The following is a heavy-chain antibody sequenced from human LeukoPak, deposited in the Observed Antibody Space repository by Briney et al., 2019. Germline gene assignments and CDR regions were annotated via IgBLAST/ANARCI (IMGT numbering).Heavy chain of an antibody. D-gene: IGHD5-24*01. V-gene: IGHV4-39*01. CDR2: IYHGGSA. J-gene: IGHJ4*02. CDR3: ARIHGSPIYYFDY. Sequence: SETLSLTCTVSGGSISSYYWGWIRQPPGKGLEWIGSIYHGGSAYYNPSLKSRFTISVDTSKNQFSLKLSSVTAAETAVYYCARIHGSPIYYFDYWGQGTLVTVSS. CDR1: GGSISSYY.